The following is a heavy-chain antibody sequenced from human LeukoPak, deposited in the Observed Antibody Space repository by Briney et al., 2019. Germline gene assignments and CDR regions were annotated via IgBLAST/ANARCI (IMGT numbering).Heavy chain of an antibody. CDR1: GGSISSSSYY. Sequence: SETLSLTCTVSGGSISSSSYYWGWIRQPPGKGLEWIGSIYYSGSTYYNPSLKRRVTISVDTSKNQFSLKLSSVTAADTAVYYCARRSSLVVADYWGQGTLVTASS. D-gene: IGHD2-15*01. J-gene: IGHJ4*02. CDR3: ARRSSLVVADY. CDR2: IYYSGST. V-gene: IGHV4-39*01.